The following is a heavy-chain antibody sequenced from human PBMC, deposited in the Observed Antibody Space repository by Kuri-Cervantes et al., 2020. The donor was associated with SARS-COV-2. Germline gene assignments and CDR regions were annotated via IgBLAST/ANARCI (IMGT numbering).Heavy chain of an antibody. CDR3: ARVGFRNYDILTGYHAFDY. V-gene: IGHV1-2*04. CDR2: INPNSGGT. D-gene: IGHD3-9*01. CDR1: GYTFTGYY. Sequence: ASVKVSCKASGYTFTGYYMHWVRQAPGQGLEWMGWINPNSGGTNYAQKFQGWVTMTRDTSISTAYMELSRLRSDDTAVYYCARVGFRNYDILTGYHAFDYWGQGTLVTVSS. J-gene: IGHJ4*02.